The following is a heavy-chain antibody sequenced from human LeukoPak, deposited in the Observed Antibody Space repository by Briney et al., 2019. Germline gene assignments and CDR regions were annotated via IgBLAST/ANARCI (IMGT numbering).Heavy chain of an antibody. V-gene: IGHV4-34*01. J-gene: IGHJ6*03. Sequence: SETLSLTCAVYGGSFSGYYWSWIRQPPGKGLEWIREINHSGSTNYNPSLKSRVTISVDTSKNQFSLKLSSVTAADTAVYYCAREGYCGGDCHTENHYYYYYYMDVWGKGTTVTISS. D-gene: IGHD2-21*02. CDR2: INHSGST. CDR3: AREGYCGGDCHTENHYYYYYYMDV. CDR1: GGSFSGYY.